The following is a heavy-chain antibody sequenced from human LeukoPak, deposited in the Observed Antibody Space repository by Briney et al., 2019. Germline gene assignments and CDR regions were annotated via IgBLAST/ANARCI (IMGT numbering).Heavy chain of an antibody. Sequence: PGGSLRLSCVASGFTFTGYGMHGLRQAPGKGVEGVAVIWYDGTKKYYADSVKGRFTISRDDSKNTVYLQMNSLRDEDTAVYYCGRVGYDYTGGDYWGQGTLVTVSS. CDR1: GFTFTGYG. CDR3: GRVGYDYTGGDY. J-gene: IGHJ4*02. D-gene: IGHD3-16*01. V-gene: IGHV3-33*01. CDR2: IWYDGTKK.